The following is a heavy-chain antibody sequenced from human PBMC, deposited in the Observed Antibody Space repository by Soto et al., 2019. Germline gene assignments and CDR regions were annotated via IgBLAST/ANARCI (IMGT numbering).Heavy chain of an antibody. D-gene: IGHD3-10*01. CDR3: ARDPHMVRGVNCFAP. Sequence: QVQLVQSGAEVKKPGSSVKVSCKASGGTFSSYTISWVRQAPGQGLEWMGRIIPILGIANYAQKFQGRVTIPADKPTSTAYRGRGSLKSEDTAVYYCARDPHMVRGVNCFAPWGQGTLVTVSS. V-gene: IGHV1-69*08. CDR1: GGTFSSYT. J-gene: IGHJ5*02. CDR2: IIPILGIA.